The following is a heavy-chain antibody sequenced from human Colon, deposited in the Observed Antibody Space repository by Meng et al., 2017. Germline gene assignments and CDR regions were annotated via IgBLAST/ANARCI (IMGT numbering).Heavy chain of an antibody. D-gene: IGHD2-2*01. CDR2: ISYDGSKK. J-gene: IGHJ4*02. Sequence: QVHLVESGGGVVQPGRSLRPSCAASGFTFSDYGMHWVRQAPGKGLEWVAVISYDGSKKHYADSVKGRFTISRDNSKNTLYLQMNSLRAEDTAVYYCARDRAMSASYFDYWGQGTLVTVSS. CDR3: ARDRAMSASYFDY. V-gene: IGHV3-30*03. CDR1: GFTFSDYG.